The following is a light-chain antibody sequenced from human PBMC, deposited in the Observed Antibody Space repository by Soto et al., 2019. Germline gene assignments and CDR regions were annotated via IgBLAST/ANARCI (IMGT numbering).Light chain of an antibody. J-gene: IGKJ1*01. Sequence: EIVLTQSPGTLSLSPGERATLSCRASQSVSSSYLAWYQQKPGQAPRRLIYGASSRATGIPDRFSCSGSWTSFTLTISRLEPEDFAVYDCQHYGSSRTLGQGTKVEIK. V-gene: IGKV3-20*01. CDR3: QHYGSSRT. CDR2: GAS. CDR1: QSVSSSY.